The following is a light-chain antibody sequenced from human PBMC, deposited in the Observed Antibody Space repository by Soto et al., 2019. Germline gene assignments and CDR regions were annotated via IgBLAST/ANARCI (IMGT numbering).Light chain of an antibody. CDR1: QSVSSSY. CDR2: GAS. Sequence: EIVLTQSPGTLSLSPGERATLSCRASQSVSSSYLAWYQQKPGQAPRLLIYGASSRATGIPDRFSGSGSGTDFPLTISRLEPEDLAVYYCQQYGSSLYTFGQGTKLEIK. J-gene: IGKJ2*01. V-gene: IGKV3-20*01. CDR3: QQYGSSLYT.